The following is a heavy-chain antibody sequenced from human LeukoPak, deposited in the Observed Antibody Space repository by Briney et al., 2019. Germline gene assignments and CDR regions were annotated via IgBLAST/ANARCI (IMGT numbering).Heavy chain of an antibody. CDR2: IYYSGST. D-gene: IGHD6-13*01. CDR3: ARTLAAAGPRHWYFDL. J-gene: IGHJ2*01. CDR1: GGSISSSSYY. Sequence: PSETLSLTCTVSGGSISSSSYYWGWIRQPPGKGLEWIGSIYYSGSTYYNPSLKSRVTISVDTSKNQFSLKLSSVTAADTAVYYCARTLAAAGPRHWYFDLWGRGTLVTVSS. V-gene: IGHV4-39*07.